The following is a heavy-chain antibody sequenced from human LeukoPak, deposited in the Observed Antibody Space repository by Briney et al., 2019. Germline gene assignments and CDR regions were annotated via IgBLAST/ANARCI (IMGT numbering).Heavy chain of an antibody. CDR1: GFTFSSYA. Sequence: TGGSLRLSCAASGFTFSSYAMNWVRQAPGKGLEWVSSISGSGGDTYYADSVKGRFTISRDNSKNTLYLQMNSLRAEDTAVYYCARDAHGSGWYLNYYYMDVWGKGTTVTVSS. V-gene: IGHV3-23*01. CDR2: ISGSGGDT. J-gene: IGHJ6*03. CDR3: ARDAHGSGWYLNYYYMDV. D-gene: IGHD6-19*01.